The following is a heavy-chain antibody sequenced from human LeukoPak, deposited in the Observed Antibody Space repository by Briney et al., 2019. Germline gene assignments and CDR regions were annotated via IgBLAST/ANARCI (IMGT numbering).Heavy chain of an antibody. Sequence: PSETLSLTCIVSGGSISRYYWSWIRQPPGKGLEWIAYIYYSGSTNYNPSLKSRVTISVDTSKNQFSLKVNSVTAADTAVYYCATGYSSTWYYFDYWGQGTLVTVSS. CDR2: IYYSGST. CDR1: GGSISRYY. CDR3: ATGYSSTWYYFDY. J-gene: IGHJ4*02. D-gene: IGHD6-13*01. V-gene: IGHV4-59*01.